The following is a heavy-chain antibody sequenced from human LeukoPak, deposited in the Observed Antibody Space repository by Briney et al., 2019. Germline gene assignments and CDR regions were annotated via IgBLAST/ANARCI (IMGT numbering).Heavy chain of an antibody. CDR2: IHTGGSA. CDR1: GLSVRSNY. D-gene: IGHD2-21*01. Sequence: GGSLRLSCAASGLSVRSNYLTWVRQAPGKGLEWVSVIHTGGSAYYADSVKGRFIISRDNSKNTLYLQINNLRAEDTAVYYCITPLPYSAQGGQGTLVTVSS. V-gene: IGHV3-53*01. J-gene: IGHJ4*02. CDR3: ITPLPYSAQ.